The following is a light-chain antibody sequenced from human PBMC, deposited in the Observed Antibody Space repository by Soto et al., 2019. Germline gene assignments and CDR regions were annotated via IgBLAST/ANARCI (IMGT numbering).Light chain of an antibody. CDR3: QQRSNWPPWVT. V-gene: IGKV3D-20*02. CDR1: QSVSNRY. J-gene: IGKJ5*01. CDR2: GAS. Sequence: EIVLTQSPGTLSLSPGERATLSCRASQSVSNRYLAWYQQKPGQAPRLLIYGASSRATAIPDRFSGSGSGTDFTLTISSLEPEDFAVYYCQQRSNWPPWVTFGQGTRLEIK.